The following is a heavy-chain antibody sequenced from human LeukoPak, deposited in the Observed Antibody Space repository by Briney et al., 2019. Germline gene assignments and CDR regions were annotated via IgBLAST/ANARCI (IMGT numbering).Heavy chain of an antibody. Sequence: ASVKVSCKASGYAFTGYYMHWVRQAPGQGLEWMGWINPNSGGTNYAQKVQGRVTMTRDTSISTAYMELSRLRSDDTAVYYCASGPQGSIRFPFDYWGQGTLVTVSS. D-gene: IGHD3-3*02. V-gene: IGHV1-2*02. CDR3: ASGPQGSIRFPFDY. J-gene: IGHJ4*02. CDR2: INPNSGGT. CDR1: GYAFTGYY.